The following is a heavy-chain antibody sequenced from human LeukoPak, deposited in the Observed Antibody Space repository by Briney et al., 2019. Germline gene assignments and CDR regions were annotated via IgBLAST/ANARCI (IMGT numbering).Heavy chain of an antibody. Sequence: SGGSLRLSCAASGFTSSPYALHWVRQAPGKGLEWVGVVSFDGIIKYYADFVKGRFTVARDNSKNTVDLQMNSLRAEDTAVYYCARGITIQEFFQDWGQGTMVIVSS. CDR1: GFTSSPYA. V-gene: IGHV3-30-3*01. D-gene: IGHD3-10*01. J-gene: IGHJ1*01. CDR3: ARGITIQEFFQD. CDR2: VSFDGIIK.